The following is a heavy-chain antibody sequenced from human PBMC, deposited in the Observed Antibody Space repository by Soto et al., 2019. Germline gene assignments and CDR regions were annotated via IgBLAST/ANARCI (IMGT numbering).Heavy chain of an antibody. CDR2: IAGRGAHT. V-gene: IGHV3-23*01. CDR3: AKPRTPGSGYVDY. J-gene: IGHJ4*02. Sequence: GGSLRLSCAASGFTFTDYAMSWVRQAPGKGLECVSVIAGRGAHTYYADSVKGRFTISRDNSKNTLYLQMKSLRAEDTAVYYCAKPRTPGSGYVDYWGQGTLVTVSS. CDR1: GFTFTDYA. D-gene: IGHD2-15*01.